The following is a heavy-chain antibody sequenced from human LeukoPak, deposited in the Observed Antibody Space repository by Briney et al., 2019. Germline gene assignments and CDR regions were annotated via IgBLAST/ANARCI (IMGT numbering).Heavy chain of an antibody. J-gene: IGHJ4*02. CDR3: AKGEFGRGWPN. CDR1: GFTFSSYA. D-gene: IGHD6-19*01. CDR2: ISNNGVNR. Sequence: GGSLRLSCAASGFTFSSYALNWVRQAPGKGLEWVSGISNNGVNRNYADSVKGRFTISRDNSKNTLYLQMNSLRAEDTAVYYCAKGEFGRGWPNWGQGTLVTVSS. V-gene: IGHV3-23*01.